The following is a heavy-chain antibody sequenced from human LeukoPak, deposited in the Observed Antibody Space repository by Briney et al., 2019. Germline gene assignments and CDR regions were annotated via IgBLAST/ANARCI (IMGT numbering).Heavy chain of an antibody. Sequence: SGPTLVKPTQTLTLTCTFSGLSLSTSGVGVGWIRQPPGKALEWLALIYWDDDKRYSPSLKSRLTITKDTSKNQVVLTMTNVDPVDTATYYCAHSWWIQPGGWGQGTLVTVSS. CDR1: GLSLSTSGVG. CDR2: IYWDDDK. CDR3: AHSWWIQPGG. V-gene: IGHV2-5*02. D-gene: IGHD5-18*01. J-gene: IGHJ4*02.